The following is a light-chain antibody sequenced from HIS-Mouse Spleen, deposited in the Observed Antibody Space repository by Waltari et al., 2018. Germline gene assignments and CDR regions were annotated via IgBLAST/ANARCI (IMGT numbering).Light chain of an antibody. Sequence: QSALTQPRSVSGSPGQSVTISCTGTSSDFGGYNSASWYQQHPGKAPKLMIYDVSKRPSGVPDRFSGSKSGNTASLTISGLQAEDEADYYCCSYAGSYTLVFGGGTKLTVL. CDR2: DVS. V-gene: IGLV2-11*01. CDR1: SSDFGGYNS. J-gene: IGLJ2*01. CDR3: CSYAGSYTLV.